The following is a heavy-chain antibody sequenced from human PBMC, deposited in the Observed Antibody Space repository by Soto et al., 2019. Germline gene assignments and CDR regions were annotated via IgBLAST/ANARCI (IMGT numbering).Heavy chain of an antibody. CDR1: GGTFSSYA. J-gene: IGHJ5*02. CDR2: IIPIFGTA. D-gene: IGHD2-15*01. CDR3: ARTMVGHNWFDP. Sequence: QVQLVQSGAEVKKPGSSVKVSCKASGGTFSSYAISWVRQAPGQGLEWMGGIIPIFGTANYAQKFQGRVXIXAXXSTSTAYMELSSRRSEDTAVYYCARTMVGHNWFDPWGQGTLVTVSS. V-gene: IGHV1-69*12.